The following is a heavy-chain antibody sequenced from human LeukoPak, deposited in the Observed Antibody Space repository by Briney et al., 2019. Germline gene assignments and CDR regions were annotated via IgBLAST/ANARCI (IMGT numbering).Heavy chain of an antibody. D-gene: IGHD2-2*01. V-gene: IGHV1-69*13. Sequence: SVKVSCKAAGGTFSTFPVSWVRQAPGQGLEWVGGIIPIFGATTYAQNFQDRVTITADESTGTAYMELRSLTSDDTAVYYCARIPPYCPTTSCYAPFDHWGKRALVTVSS. CDR3: ARIPPYCPTTSCYAPFDH. J-gene: IGHJ5*02. CDR2: IIPIFGAT. CDR1: GGTFSTFP.